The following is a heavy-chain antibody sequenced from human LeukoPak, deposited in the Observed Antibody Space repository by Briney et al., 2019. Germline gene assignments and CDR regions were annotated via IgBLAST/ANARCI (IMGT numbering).Heavy chain of an antibody. Sequence: SETLSLTCTVSGGSISSYYWSWIRQPPGKGLEWIGYIYYSGSTNYNPSLKSRITISVDTSKNQFSLKLSSVTAADTAVYYCARERGIAAAAQHWGQGTLVTVSS. CDR1: GGSISSYY. CDR3: ARERGIAAAAQH. CDR2: IYYSGST. D-gene: IGHD6-13*01. V-gene: IGHV4-59*01. J-gene: IGHJ1*01.